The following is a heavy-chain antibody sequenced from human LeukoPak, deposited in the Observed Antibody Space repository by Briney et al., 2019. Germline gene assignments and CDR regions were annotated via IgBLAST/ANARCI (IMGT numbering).Heavy chain of an antibody. CDR2: INHSGST. V-gene: IGHV4-34*01. J-gene: IGHJ5*02. CDR1: GGSFSGYY. CDR3: ARQNQTYYYDGSGYYRRYNWFDP. D-gene: IGHD3-22*01. Sequence: SETLSLTCAVYGGSFSGYYWSWIRQPPGKGLEWIGEINHSGSTNYNPSLKSRVTISVDTSKNQFSLKLSSVTAADTAVYYCARQNQTYYYDGSGYYRRYNWFDPWGQGTLVTVSS.